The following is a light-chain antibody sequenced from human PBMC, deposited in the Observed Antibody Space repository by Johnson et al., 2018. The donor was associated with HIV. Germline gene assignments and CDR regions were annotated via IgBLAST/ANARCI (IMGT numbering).Light chain of an antibody. Sequence: QSVLTQPPSVSAAPGQKVTISCSGCSSNIGNNYVSWYQHLPGTAPKLLIYDNDKRPSGFPDRFSGSKSVTSAPLGITGLLTGAEDDYYCGTWDSSLRAGFVGTGTKVTVL. V-gene: IGLV1-51*01. CDR3: GTWDSSLRAGF. CDR1: SSNIGNNY. J-gene: IGLJ1*01. CDR2: DND.